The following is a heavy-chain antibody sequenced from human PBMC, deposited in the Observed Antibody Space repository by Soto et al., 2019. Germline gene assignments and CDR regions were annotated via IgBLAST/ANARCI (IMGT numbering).Heavy chain of an antibody. CDR2: IYYSGST. CDR3: ARTSRFKAGHLDY. V-gene: IGHV4-31*03. D-gene: IGHD6-19*01. CDR1: GGSISSGGYY. Sequence: LSLTCTVSGGSISSGGYYWSWIRQHPGKGLEWIGYIYYSGSTYYNPSLKSRVTISVDTSKNQFSLKLSSVTAADTAVYYCARTSRFKAGHLDYWGQGTMVTVSS. J-gene: IGHJ4*02.